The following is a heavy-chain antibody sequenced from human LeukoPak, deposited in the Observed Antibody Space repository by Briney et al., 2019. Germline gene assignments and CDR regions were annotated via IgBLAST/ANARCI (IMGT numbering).Heavy chain of an antibody. V-gene: IGHV4-39*07. CDR3: ARTTVTPPDYYYYGMDV. CDR2: VYYSGSR. D-gene: IGHD4-17*01. J-gene: IGHJ6*02. CDR1: GAYISSNNYY. Sequence: SETLSLTCTVSGAYISSNNYYWGWIRQPPGKGLEWIGSVYYSGSRFYNPSLKSRVTISVDTSKNQFSLKLTSVTAADTAVYYCARTTVTPPDYYYYGMDVWGQGTTVTVSS.